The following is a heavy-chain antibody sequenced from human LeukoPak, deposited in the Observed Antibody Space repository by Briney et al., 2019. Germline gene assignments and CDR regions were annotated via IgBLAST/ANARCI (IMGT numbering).Heavy chain of an antibody. J-gene: IGHJ6*03. D-gene: IGHD2-15*01. CDR3: ARSVEGYCSGGSCYSYYYYMDV. Sequence: KASETLSLTCTVSGGSISSTIYYWGWIRQPPGKGLEWIGTIYYSGSTNYNPSLKSRVTISVDTSKNQCSLKLSSVTAADTAVYYCARSVEGYCSGGSCYSYYYYMDVWGKGTTVTVSS. V-gene: IGHV4-39*07. CDR2: IYYSGST. CDR1: GGSISSTIYY.